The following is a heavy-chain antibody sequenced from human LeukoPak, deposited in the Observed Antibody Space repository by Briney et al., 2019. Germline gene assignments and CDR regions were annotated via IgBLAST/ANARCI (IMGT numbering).Heavy chain of an antibody. CDR2: ISYDGSNK. V-gene: IGHV3-30*04. D-gene: IGHD6-13*01. CDR1: GFTFSSYA. Sequence: PGGSLRLSCAASGFTFSSYAMHWVRQAPGKGLEWVAVISYDGSNKYYADSVKGRFTISRDNSKNTLYLQMNSLRAEDTAVYYCARDSGPSIAAAEIDYWGQGTLVTVSS. J-gene: IGHJ4*02. CDR3: ARDSGPSIAAAEIDY.